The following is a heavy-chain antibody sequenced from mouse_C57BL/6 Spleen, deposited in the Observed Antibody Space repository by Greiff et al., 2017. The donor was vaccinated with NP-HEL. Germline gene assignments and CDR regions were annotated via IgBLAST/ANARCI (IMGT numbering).Heavy chain of an antibody. V-gene: IGHV1-19*01. CDR3: ARRAERGFDY. J-gene: IGHJ2*01. CDR2: INPYNGGT. D-gene: IGHD3-3*01. Sequence: EVQLVESGPVLVKPGASVKMSCKASGYTFTDYYMNWVKQSHGKSLEWIGVINPYNGGTCYNQKFKGKATLTVDKSSSTAYMELNSLTSEDSAVYYSARRAERGFDYWGQGTTLTVSS. CDR1: GYTFTDYY.